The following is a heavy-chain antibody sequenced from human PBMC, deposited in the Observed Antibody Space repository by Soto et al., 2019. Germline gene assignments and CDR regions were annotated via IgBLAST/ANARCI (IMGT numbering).Heavy chain of an antibody. CDR1: GGSISSYY. D-gene: IGHD3-10*01. V-gene: IGHV4-4*07. CDR3: ARGPRGYVYYHGTEV. J-gene: IGHJ6*02. Sequence: ETLSLTCTVSGGSISSYYCSWIRQYAGKGLEWIGRIDSSGTTNYNPSLKSRVTMSVDASKNQFSLNLSSVTAADTAVYYCARGPRGYVYYHGTEVWGQGKTVNVSS. CDR2: IDSSGTT.